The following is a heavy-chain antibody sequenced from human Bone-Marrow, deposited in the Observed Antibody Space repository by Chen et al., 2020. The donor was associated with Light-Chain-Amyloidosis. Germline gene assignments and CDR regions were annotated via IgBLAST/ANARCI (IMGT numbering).Heavy chain of an antibody. Sequence: EVQLVESGGGLVQPGGSLRLSCAASGFTFSSYEMNWVRQAPGKGLEWVSYISSRGSTIYYADSVKGRFTISRDNAKNSLYLQMNSLRAEDTAVYYCARDLDPGSGWSRDYYYYGMDVWGQGTTVTVSS. CDR3: ARDLDPGSGWSRDYYYYGMDV. V-gene: IGHV3-48*03. D-gene: IGHD6-19*01. CDR2: ISSRGSTI. J-gene: IGHJ6*02. CDR1: GFTFSSYE.